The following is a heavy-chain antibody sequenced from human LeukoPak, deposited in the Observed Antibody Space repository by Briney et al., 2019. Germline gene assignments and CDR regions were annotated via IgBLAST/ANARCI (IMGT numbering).Heavy chain of an antibody. Sequence: GGSLRLSCAASGFTFSSYAMSWVRQAPGKGLEWVSAISGSGGSTYYADSVKGRFTISRDNAKNSLYLQMNSLRAEDTALYYCAKVKVPAALDYWGQGTLVTVSS. CDR1: GFTFSSYA. D-gene: IGHD2-2*01. CDR3: AKVKVPAALDY. J-gene: IGHJ4*02. CDR2: ISGSGGST. V-gene: IGHV3-23*01.